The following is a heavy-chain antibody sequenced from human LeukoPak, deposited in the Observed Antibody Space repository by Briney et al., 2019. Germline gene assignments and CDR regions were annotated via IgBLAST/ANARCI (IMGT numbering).Heavy chain of an antibody. CDR3: ARDSVTMIVDPFDY. Sequence: SVKVSCKASGGTFSSYAISWVRQAPGQGLEWMGGIIPIFGTANYAQKLQGRVTMTTDTSTSTAYMELRSLRSDDTAVYYCARDSVTMIVDPFDYWGQGTLVTVSS. J-gene: IGHJ4*02. CDR2: IIPIFGTA. CDR1: GGTFSSYA. D-gene: IGHD3-22*01. V-gene: IGHV1-69*05.